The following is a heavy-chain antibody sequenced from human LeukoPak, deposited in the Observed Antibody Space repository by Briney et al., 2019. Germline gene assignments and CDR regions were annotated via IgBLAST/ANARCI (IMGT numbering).Heavy chain of an antibody. J-gene: IGHJ5*02. CDR3: ASLTFGYNNYFDP. CDR1: GGSISSHY. CDR2: IYYRGST. V-gene: IGHV4-59*11. Sequence: PSETLSLTCTVSGGSISSHYWSWIRQPPGKGLEWIGYIYYRGSTKYNPSLKSRVTISVDTSKNQFSLRLSSVTAADTAVYYCASLTFGYNNYFDPWGQGTLVTVSS. D-gene: IGHD5-24*01.